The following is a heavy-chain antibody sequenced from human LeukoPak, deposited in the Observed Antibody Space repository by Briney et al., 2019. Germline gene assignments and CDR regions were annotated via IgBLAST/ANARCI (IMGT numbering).Heavy chain of an antibody. D-gene: IGHD6-6*01. CDR2: IYHSGST. CDR3: ASLVRPGWFDP. Sequence: NPSGTLSLTCTVSGGSISSSTDYWGWIRQPPGKGLEWIGTIYHSGSTYYNSSLKSRVTISVDTSKNQFSLKVNSVTAADTAVYYCASLVRPGWFDPWGQGTLVTVSS. CDR1: GGSISSSTDY. J-gene: IGHJ5*02. V-gene: IGHV4-39*07.